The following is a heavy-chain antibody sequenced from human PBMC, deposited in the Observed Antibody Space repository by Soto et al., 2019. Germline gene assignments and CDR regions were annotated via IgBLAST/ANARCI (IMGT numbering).Heavy chain of an antibody. V-gene: IGHV1-58*01. J-gene: IGHJ6*02. D-gene: IGHD3-3*01. CDR1: GPAFPASG. CDR3: ARLYDVWSGYHANYGMHF. Sequence: SVKVSCKGSGPAFPASGVQWVRQTRGQRLEWMGWILVGSGDTNYSEKFQDRVTFPRDRSTSTVYMEMSSLRSEDTAVYYCARLYDVWSGYHANYGMHFWGQATTVTVSS. CDR2: ILVGSGDT.